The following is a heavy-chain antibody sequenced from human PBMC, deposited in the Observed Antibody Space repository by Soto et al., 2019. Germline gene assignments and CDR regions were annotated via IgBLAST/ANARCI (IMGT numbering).Heavy chain of an antibody. CDR1: GFTYSSYG. D-gene: IGHD6-19*01. CDR2: ISYDGSNK. V-gene: IGHV3-30*18. Sequence: GGSLRLSCAASGFTYSSYGMHWVRQDPGKGLEWVAVISYDGSNKYYADSVKGRFTISRDNSKNTLYLQMNSLRAEDTAVYYCAKDQGIAVADTKYYFDYWGQGTLVTVSS. J-gene: IGHJ4*02. CDR3: AKDQGIAVADTKYYFDY.